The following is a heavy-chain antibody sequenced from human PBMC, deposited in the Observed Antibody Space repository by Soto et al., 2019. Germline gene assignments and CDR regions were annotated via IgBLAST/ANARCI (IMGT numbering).Heavy chain of an antibody. D-gene: IGHD1-26*01. CDR3: AKGPLMTPGREDY. CDR2: IDGTGNTK. V-gene: IGHV3-23*05. Sequence: GGSLRLSCVVSGFAFTNHALTWVRQSPEKGLEWVSSIDGTGNTKYSAESVRGRFTISRDNFNNILYLQMNNLRSEDSALYYCAKGPLMTPGREDYWGQGTLVTVSS. J-gene: IGHJ4*02. CDR1: GFAFTNHA.